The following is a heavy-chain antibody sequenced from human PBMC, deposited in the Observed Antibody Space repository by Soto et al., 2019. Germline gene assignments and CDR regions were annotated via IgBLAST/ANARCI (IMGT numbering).Heavy chain of an antibody. J-gene: IGHJ4*02. CDR2: MNANSGSA. Sequence: QVQLVQSGAEEKKTGASVEVSCKASGYTFTNYDINWVRQANGQGLEWMGWMNANSGSAGYAQNFQGRVTLTRDTSSSTAYMELRGLRSEDTAMYYCARGGPAAGFDYWGQGTLVTVSS. D-gene: IGHD6-13*01. V-gene: IGHV1-8*01. CDR1: GYTFTNYD. CDR3: ARGGPAAGFDY.